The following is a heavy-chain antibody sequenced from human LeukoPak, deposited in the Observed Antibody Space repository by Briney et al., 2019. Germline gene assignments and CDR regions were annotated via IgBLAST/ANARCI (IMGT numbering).Heavy chain of an antibody. J-gene: IGHJ3*02. D-gene: IGHD2-2*01. Sequence: PGGSLRLSCAASGFTFSGYTMNWVRQAPGKGLEWVSTISDGSSNTHYADSVKGRFTISRDNSKNTLYLQMNSLRAEDTAVYYCAKGREGYCSSTSCYWGAFDIWGQGTMVTVSS. CDR3: AKGREGYCSSTSCYWGAFDI. V-gene: IGHV3-23*01. CDR1: GFTFSGYT. CDR2: ISDGSSNT.